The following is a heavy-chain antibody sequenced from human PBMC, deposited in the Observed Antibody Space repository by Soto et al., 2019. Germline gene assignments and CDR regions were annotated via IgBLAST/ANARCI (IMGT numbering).Heavy chain of an antibody. V-gene: IGHV1-69*02. D-gene: IGHD3-10*01. J-gene: IGHJ6*02. CDR3: ARAAMVRGKDGMDV. CDR2: IIPILGIA. Sequence: QVQLVQSGAEVKKPGSSVKVSCKASGGTLSSYTISWVRQAPGQGLEWMGRIIPILGIANYAQKFQGRVTITADKSTSTAYMELSSLRSEDTAVYYCARAAMVRGKDGMDVWGQGTTVTVSS. CDR1: GGTLSSYT.